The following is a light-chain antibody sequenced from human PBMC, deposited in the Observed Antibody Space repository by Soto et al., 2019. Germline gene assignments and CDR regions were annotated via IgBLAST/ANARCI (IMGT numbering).Light chain of an antibody. CDR2: AAS. V-gene: IGKV1-39*01. CDR3: QQRYTTPIT. CDR1: QYISNY. J-gene: IGKJ5*01. Sequence: DIQMTQSPSSLSASVGDRVTITCRASQYISNYLNLYQQKPGKAPNLLIYAASTLQGGVPSRFSGSRSGTDFTLTISSLEPDDFTTYYCQQRYTTPITFGQGTRLEI.